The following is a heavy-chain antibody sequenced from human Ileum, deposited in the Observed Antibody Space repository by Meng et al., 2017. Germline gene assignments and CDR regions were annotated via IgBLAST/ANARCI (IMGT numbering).Heavy chain of an antibody. CDR3: AREGLGGGAIKVDS. D-gene: IGHD3-10*01. V-gene: IGHV4-61*01. J-gene: IGHJ4*02. CDR2: ISNSGTP. Sequence: QGQLQGSGRGLLRPTETLSLTCYVSDGSVSSNRPYWTWMRQATGKGLEWIGYISNSGTPNYNPSLKSRVTMSVDTSKNQFSLKLSSVTAADTAVYYCAREGLGGGAIKVDSWGQGTLVTVSS. CDR1: DGSVSSNRPY.